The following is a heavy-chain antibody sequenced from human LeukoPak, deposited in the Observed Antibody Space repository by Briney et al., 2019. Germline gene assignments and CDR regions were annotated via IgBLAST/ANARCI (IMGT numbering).Heavy chain of an antibody. J-gene: IGHJ1*01. D-gene: IGHD6-13*01. CDR1: GFTFSSQA. CDR3: AKRNAAAGTPTTRH. CDR2: IRGSGGST. V-gene: IGHV3-23*01. Sequence: GGSLRLSCAASGFTFSSQAMSWVRQAPGKGLEWVSGIRGSGGSTYYADSVKGRFTISRDNSKNTLYLQMNSLRAEDTAVYYCAKRNAAAGTPTTRHWGQGTLVTVSS.